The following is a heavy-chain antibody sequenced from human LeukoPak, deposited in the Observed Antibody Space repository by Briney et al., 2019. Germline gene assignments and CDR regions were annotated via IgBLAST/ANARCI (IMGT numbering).Heavy chain of an antibody. CDR3: ARADYGDYGYYYGMDV. CDR2: IYSGGST. Sequence: GGSLRLSCAASGFTFSDYYMSWVRQAPGKGLEWVSVIYSGGSTYYADSVKGRFTISRDNSKNTLYLQMNSLRAEDTAVYYCARADYGDYGYYYGMDVWGQGTTVTVSS. V-gene: IGHV3-53*01. J-gene: IGHJ6*02. D-gene: IGHD4-17*01. CDR1: GFTFSDYY.